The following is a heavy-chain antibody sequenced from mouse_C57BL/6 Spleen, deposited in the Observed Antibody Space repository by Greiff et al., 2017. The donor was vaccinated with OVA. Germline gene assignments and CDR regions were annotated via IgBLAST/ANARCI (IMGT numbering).Heavy chain of an antibody. V-gene: IGHV1-26*01. D-gene: IGHD4-1*01. CDR3: ARVPGTGY. CDR2: INPNYGGT. Sequence: VQLQQSGPELVKPGASVKISCKASGYTFTDYYMNWVKQSHGKSLEWIGDINPNYGGTSYNQKFKGKATLTVDKSSSTAYMELRSLTSEDSAVYYCARVPGTGYWGQGTTLTVSS. J-gene: IGHJ2*01. CDR1: GYTFTDYY.